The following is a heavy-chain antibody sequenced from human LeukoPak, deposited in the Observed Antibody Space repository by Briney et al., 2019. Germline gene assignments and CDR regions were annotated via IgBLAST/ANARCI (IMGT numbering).Heavy chain of an antibody. D-gene: IGHD6-13*01. CDR2: IYPGDSDT. CDR3: ARSGRLYSSTPEGHFDY. CDR1: GYSFTSYW. J-gene: IGHJ4*02. Sequence: GESLKISCKGSGYSFTSYWIGWVRQMPGKGLEWMGIIYPGDSDTRYSPSFQGQVTISADKSISTAYLQWSSLKASDTAMYYCARSGRLYSSTPEGHFDYWGQGTLVTVSS. V-gene: IGHV5-51*01.